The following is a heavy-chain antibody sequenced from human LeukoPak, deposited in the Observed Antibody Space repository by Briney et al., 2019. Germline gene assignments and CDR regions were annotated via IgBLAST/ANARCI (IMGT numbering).Heavy chain of an antibody. CDR3: ARHYCSSTSCYRDRAFDI. Sequence: SETLPLTCTVSGGSISSYYWSWIRQPPGKGLEWIGYIYTSGSTNYNPSLKSRVTISVDTSKNQFSLKLSSVTAADTAVYYCARHYCSSTSCYRDRAFDIWGQGTMVTVSS. V-gene: IGHV4-4*09. CDR1: GGSISSYY. D-gene: IGHD2-2*02. J-gene: IGHJ3*02. CDR2: IYTSGST.